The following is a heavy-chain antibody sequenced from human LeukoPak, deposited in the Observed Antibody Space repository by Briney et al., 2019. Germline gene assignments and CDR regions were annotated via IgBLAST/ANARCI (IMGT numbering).Heavy chain of an antibody. J-gene: IGHJ4*02. D-gene: IGHD6-13*01. V-gene: IGHV4-39*07. CDR2: IFYSGKT. CDR1: DVSISTSGYY. CDR3: ARGVIAAGGNDFDY. Sequence: PSETLSLTCTVSDVSISTSGYYWAWIRQPPGKGLEWIGSIFYSGKTYYNPSLESRVTMSVDTSKNQLSLKVISVTAADTAVYYCARGVIAAGGNDFDYWGQGTLITVSS.